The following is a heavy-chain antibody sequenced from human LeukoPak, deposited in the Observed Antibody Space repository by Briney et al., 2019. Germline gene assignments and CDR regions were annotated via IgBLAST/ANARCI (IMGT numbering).Heavy chain of an antibody. J-gene: IGHJ6*03. CDR1: DDSISIYY. CDR2: IDHTGST. CDR3: GRVSSSSWYSTYYYYFYLDV. Sequence: PSETLSLTCSVSDDSISIYYWSWIRQPPGKGLEWIGYIDHTGSTNYNPSLNSRVTISRDTSKNHFSLELSSVTAADTAVYARGRVSSSSWYSTYYYYFYLDVWGKGTTVTVSS. V-gene: IGHV4-59*01. D-gene: IGHD6-13*01.